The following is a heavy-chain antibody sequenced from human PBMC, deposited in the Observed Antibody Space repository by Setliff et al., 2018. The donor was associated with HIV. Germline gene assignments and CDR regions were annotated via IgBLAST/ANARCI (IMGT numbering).Heavy chain of an antibody. V-gene: IGHV1-46*01. J-gene: IGHJ3*02. CDR3: ARDQGEAAARWHVFDI. Sequence: ASVKVSCKASGYTLTNYYIHCVRQAPGQGLEWMGVINPSTGGTSFAQKFQGRVTMTTGTPTSTVSMQLSSLTSEDTAVYYCARDQGEAAARWHVFDIGGQGTLVTV. CDR1: GYTLTNYY. D-gene: IGHD6-13*01. CDR2: INPSTGGT.